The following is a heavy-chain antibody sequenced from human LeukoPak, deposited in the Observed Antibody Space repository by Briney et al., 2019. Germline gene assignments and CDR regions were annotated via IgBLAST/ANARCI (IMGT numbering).Heavy chain of an antibody. Sequence: PGGSLRLSCAASGFTFSSYSMNWVRQAPGKGLEWVSSISSSSSYIYYADSVKGRFTISRDNAKNSLYLQMNSLRAEDTAVYYCARDKRSWNDDPLYYFDYWGQGTLVTVSS. D-gene: IGHD1-1*01. V-gene: IGHV3-21*01. CDR2: ISSSSSYI. J-gene: IGHJ4*02. CDR3: ARDKRSWNDDPLYYFDY. CDR1: GFTFSSYS.